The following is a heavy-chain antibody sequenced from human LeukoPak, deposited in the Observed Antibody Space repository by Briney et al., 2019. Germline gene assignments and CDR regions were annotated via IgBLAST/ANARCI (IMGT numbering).Heavy chain of an antibody. Sequence: GGSLGLSCAASGFTFSSYAMHWVRQAPGKGLEWVAVISYDGSNKYYADSVKGRFTISRDNSKNTLYLQMNSLRAEDTAVYYCARDAAYSSSWYSPGGDYWGQGTLVTVSS. V-gene: IGHV3-30*04. D-gene: IGHD6-13*01. J-gene: IGHJ4*02. CDR1: GFTFSSYA. CDR2: ISYDGSNK. CDR3: ARDAAYSSSWYSPGGDY.